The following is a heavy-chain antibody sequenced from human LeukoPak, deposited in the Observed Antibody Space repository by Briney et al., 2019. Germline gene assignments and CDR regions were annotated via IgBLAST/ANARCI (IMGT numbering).Heavy chain of an antibody. CDR3: ARATVAGAFDF. J-gene: IGHJ4*02. CDR2: IYNSGSI. D-gene: IGHD6-19*01. V-gene: IGHV4-59*01. CDR1: GGSIHNFY. Sequence: SETLSLTCTVSGGSIHNFYWNWIRQSLGKRMEWIGYIYNSGSINYNPSLKSRVAISEDTSKNQFSLKLSSVTAADTAVYYCARATVAGAFDFWGQGTLVTVPS.